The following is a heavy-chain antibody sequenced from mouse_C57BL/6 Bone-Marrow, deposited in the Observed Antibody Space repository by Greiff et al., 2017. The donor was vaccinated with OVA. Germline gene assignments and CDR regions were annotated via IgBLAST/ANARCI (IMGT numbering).Heavy chain of an antibody. CDR3: AREGDYYGSSYGYFDV. J-gene: IGHJ1*03. CDR2: ISYDGSN. V-gene: IGHV3-6*01. CDR1: GYSITSGYY. D-gene: IGHD1-1*01. Sequence: EVQLQESGPGIVKPSQSLSLTCSVTGYSITSGYYWNWIRQFPGNKLEWMGYISYDGSNNYNPSLKNRISITRDTSKNQFFLKLNSVTTEDTATYYCAREGDYYGSSYGYFDVWGTGTTVTVSS.